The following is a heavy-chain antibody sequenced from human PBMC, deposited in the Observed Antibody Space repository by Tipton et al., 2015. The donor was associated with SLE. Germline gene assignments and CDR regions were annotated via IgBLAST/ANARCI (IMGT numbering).Heavy chain of an antibody. D-gene: IGHD2-2*01. CDR1: GGSISENF. Sequence: GLVKPSETLSVTCTVSGGSISENFLTWIRQSPGGQLEWLGYTSFSGRSRNNSSLESRVAMSFQTPENHFSLRVSSVTTADTAIYYCASGRQPARPEYWGQGTLVTVSS. CDR2: TSFSGRS. CDR3: ASGRQPARPEY. V-gene: IGHV4-59*01. J-gene: IGHJ4*02.